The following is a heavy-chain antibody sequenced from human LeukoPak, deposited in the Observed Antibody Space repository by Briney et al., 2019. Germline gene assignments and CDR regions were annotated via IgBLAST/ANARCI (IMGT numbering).Heavy chain of an antibody. D-gene: IGHD3-22*01. Sequence: PSETLSLTCTVSGGSISSGDYYWSWIRQPPGKGLEWIGYIYYSGSTNYNPSLKSRVTISVDTSKNQFSLKLSSVTAADTAVYYCARRLGYDSSGYYDYWGQGTLVTVSS. CDR2: IYYSGST. CDR1: GGSISSGDYY. J-gene: IGHJ4*02. V-gene: IGHV4-61*08. CDR3: ARRLGYDSSGYYDY.